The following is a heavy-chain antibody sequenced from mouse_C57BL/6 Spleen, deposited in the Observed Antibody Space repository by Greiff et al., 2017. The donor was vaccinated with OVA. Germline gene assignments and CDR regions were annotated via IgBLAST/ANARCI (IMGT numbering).Heavy chain of an antibody. Sequence: QVQLQQPGAELVKPGASVKLSCKASGYTFTSYWMHWVKQRPGQGLEWIGMIHPNSGSTNYNEKFKSKATLTVDKSSSTAYMQLSSLTSEDSAVYYCARRGDGYYGFDYWGQGTTLTVSS. J-gene: IGHJ2*01. CDR3: ARRGDGYYGFDY. D-gene: IGHD2-3*01. V-gene: IGHV1-64*01. CDR1: GYTFTSYW. CDR2: IHPNSGST.